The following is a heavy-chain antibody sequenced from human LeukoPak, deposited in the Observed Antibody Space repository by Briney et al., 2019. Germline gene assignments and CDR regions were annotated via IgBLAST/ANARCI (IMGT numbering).Heavy chain of an antibody. CDR1: GFTFSSYS. CDR2: ISSSSSYI. Sequence: GGSLRLSCAAFGFTFSSYSMNWVRQAPGKGLEWVSSISSSSSYIYYADSVKGRFTISRDNAKNSLYLQMNSLRAEDTAVYYCARDPGFPSQLLLYPVLYFDYWGQGTLVTVSS. V-gene: IGHV3-21*01. J-gene: IGHJ4*02. CDR3: ARDPGFPSQLLLYPVLYFDY. D-gene: IGHD2-2*02.